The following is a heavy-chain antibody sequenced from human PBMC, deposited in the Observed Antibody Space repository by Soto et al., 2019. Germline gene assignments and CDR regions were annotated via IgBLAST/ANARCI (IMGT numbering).Heavy chain of an antibody. Sequence: SETLSLTCAVFGGSFNEYYWSWIRQPPGRGLEWIGEISHSGSTNYNPSLKSRVTILVDTSKNHFSLKLGSVIAADTAVYYCGRVTFTAFYYYAMDVWGQGTTVTVS. D-gene: IGHD5-18*01. CDR3: GRVTFTAFYYYAMDV. J-gene: IGHJ6*02. CDR2: ISHSGST. CDR1: GGSFNEYY. V-gene: IGHV4-34*01.